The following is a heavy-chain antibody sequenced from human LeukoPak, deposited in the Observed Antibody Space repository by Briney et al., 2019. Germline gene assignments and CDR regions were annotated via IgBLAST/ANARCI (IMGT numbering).Heavy chain of an antibody. D-gene: IGHD2-2*01. V-gene: IGHV5-51*04. Sequence: ESLKISCKGSVYSFTSYWIGGVRQMPGKGVEWVGIIYPGESETRYTRSFQGQVTISADKHSRTPYLQWSSLKASDTAMYYCARLVGCSSTSCYDYWGQGTLVTVSS. CDR3: ARLVGCSSTSCYDY. J-gene: IGHJ4*02. CDR2: IYPGESET. CDR1: VYSFTSYW.